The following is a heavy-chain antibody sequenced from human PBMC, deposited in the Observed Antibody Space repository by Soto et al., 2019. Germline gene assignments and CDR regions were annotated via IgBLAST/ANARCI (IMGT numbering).Heavy chain of an antibody. V-gene: IGHV4-39*01. Sequence: SETLSLTYTVSGGSISSSSYYWGWIRQPPGKGLEWIGSIYYSGSTYYNPSLKSRVTISVDTSKNQFSLKLSSVTAADTAVYYCARGRNWFDPWGQGTLVTVSS. CDR1: GGSISSSSYY. CDR3: ARGRNWFDP. CDR2: IYYSGST. J-gene: IGHJ5*02.